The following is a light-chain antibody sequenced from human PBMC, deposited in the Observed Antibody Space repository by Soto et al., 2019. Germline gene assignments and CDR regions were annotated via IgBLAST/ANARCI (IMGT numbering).Light chain of an antibody. J-gene: IGKJ1*01. CDR2: DST. Sequence: EIVMTQSPATLSVSPGERAALSCRASQSIHTSLAWYQQKSGKPPRLVIYDSTLRANGVPDRFGGSRSGTDFTLTISRLEPEDFAVYYCQQYGSSGTFGQGTKVDIK. V-gene: IGKV3-20*01. CDR3: QQYGSSGT. CDR1: QSIHTS.